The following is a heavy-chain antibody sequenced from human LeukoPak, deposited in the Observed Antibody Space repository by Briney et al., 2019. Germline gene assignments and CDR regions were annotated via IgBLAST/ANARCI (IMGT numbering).Heavy chain of an antibody. J-gene: IGHJ4*02. Sequence: GGSLRLSCAASGFTYSGYSMNWVRQAPGKGLEWVSSISSSSSYIYFADSVKGRFTISRDNAKNSLYLQMNSLRAEDMAVYYCARGGTSGYLDYWGQGTLVTVSS. CDR3: ARGGTSGYLDY. V-gene: IGHV3-21*01. D-gene: IGHD3-22*01. CDR2: ISSSSSYI. CDR1: GFTYSGYS.